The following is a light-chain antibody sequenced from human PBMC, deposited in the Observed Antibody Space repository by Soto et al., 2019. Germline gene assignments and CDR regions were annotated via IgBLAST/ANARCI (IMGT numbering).Light chain of an antibody. J-gene: IGKJ2*01. V-gene: IGKV3-20*01. CDR3: QQYGSSPPYT. Sequence: EIVLTQSPGTLSLSPGERATLSCRASQSVSSSYLAWYQQKPGQAPRLLIYGASSRATGITDRFSGSGSGTYFTLTISRLEPEDFAVYYCQQYGSSPPYTFGQGTKLEIK. CDR2: GAS. CDR1: QSVSSSY.